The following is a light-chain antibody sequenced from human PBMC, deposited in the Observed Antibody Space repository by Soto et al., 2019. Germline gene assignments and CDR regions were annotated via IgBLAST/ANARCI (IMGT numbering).Light chain of an antibody. V-gene: IGLV2-14*01. CDR2: EVG. CDR1: SSDVGAYKF. CDR3: SSYSSSSARV. Sequence: QSVLTQPASVSGSPGQSITISCTGTSSDVGAYKFVSWFQQHPGKAPKLIIYEVGNRPSGVSNRFSGYKSGNTASLTISGLQAEDESDYYCSSYSSSSARVFGTGTKSPS. J-gene: IGLJ1*01.